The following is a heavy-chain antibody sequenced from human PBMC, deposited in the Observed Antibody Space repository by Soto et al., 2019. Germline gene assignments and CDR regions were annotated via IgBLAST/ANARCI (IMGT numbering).Heavy chain of an antibody. D-gene: IGHD3-22*01. CDR1: GGSISSSNW. Sequence: PETLSLTCAFSGGSISSSNWWSCVRQPPGKGLEWIGEIYHSGSTNYNPSLKSRVTISVDKSKNQFSLKLSSVTAADTAVYYCARRGDYYDSSGYWVRAFDIWGQGTMVT. CDR3: ARRGDYYDSSGYWVRAFDI. CDR2: IYHSGST. J-gene: IGHJ3*02. V-gene: IGHV4-4*03.